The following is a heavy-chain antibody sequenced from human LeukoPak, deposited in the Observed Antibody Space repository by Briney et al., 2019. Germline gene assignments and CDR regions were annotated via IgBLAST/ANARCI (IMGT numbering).Heavy chain of an antibody. CDR3: ARDTAAALDF. J-gene: IGHJ4*02. CDR2: TKNKGQSHIT. CDR1: GFTFSDHY. Sequence: GGSLRLSCAASGFTFSDHYMDWVRQAPGKGLEWVGRTKNKGQSHITDYAASVRGRFFSSRDDSKNSLYLQMNSLQTDDTGIYYCARDTAAALDFWGQGILVTVSS. D-gene: IGHD6-6*01. V-gene: IGHV3-72*01.